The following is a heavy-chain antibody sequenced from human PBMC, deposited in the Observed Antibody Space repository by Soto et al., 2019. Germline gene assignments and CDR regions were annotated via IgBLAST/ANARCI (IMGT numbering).Heavy chain of an antibody. D-gene: IGHD5-12*01. CDR3: ARGGWLQLRYFDY. CDR1: GGSISSYY. V-gene: IGHV4-59*01. Sequence: PSETLSLTCTVSGGSISSYYWSWIRQPPGKGLEWIGYIYYSGSTNYNPSLKSRVTISVDTSKNQFSLKLSSVTAADTAVYYCARGGWLQLRYFDYWAQGTLVTVSS. J-gene: IGHJ4*02. CDR2: IYYSGST.